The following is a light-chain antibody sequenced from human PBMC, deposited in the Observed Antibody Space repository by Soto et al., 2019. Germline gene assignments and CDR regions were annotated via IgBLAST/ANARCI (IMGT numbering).Light chain of an antibody. CDR3: QEYFMPPWT. CDR2: WAS. V-gene: IGKV4-1*01. J-gene: IGKJ1*01. Sequence: DIVMTQSPDSLAVSLGERATVSCKSSQSLLYSSNNKTNLAWYQQKTGQPPRLLIHWASSRESGVPDRFSGSGSGTDFTLTITSLQAEDVAIYFCQEYFMPPWTFGQGTKVEVK. CDR1: QSLLYSSNNKTN.